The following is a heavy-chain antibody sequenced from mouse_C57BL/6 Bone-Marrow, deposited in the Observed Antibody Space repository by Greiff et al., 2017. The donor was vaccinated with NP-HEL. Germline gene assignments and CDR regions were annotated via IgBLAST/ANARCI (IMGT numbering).Heavy chain of an antibody. CDR1: GFSFSDYG. Sequence: EVQLVESGGGLVKPGGSLKLSCAASGFSFSDYGMHWVRQAPEKGLEWVAYISSGSSTIYYADTVKGRFTISRDNAKNTLFLQMTSLRSDDTAMYYGTRAEGYPYYFDYWGQGTTLTVSS. J-gene: IGHJ2*01. D-gene: IGHD2-2*01. V-gene: IGHV5-17*01. CDR3: TRAEGYPYYFDY. CDR2: ISSGSSTI.